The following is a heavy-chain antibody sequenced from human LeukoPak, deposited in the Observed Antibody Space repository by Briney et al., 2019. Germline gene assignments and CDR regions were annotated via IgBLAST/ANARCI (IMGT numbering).Heavy chain of an antibody. V-gene: IGHV4-34*01. J-gene: IGHJ4*02. D-gene: IGHD3-22*01. CDR3: ARGLYYYDSSGYYTYFDY. CDR2: INHSGST. CDR1: GGSFSGYY. Sequence: SETLSLTCAVYGGSFSGYYWSWIRQPPGKGLEWIGEINHSGSTNYNPSLKRRVTISVDTSKNQFSLKLSSVTAADTAVYYCARGLYYYDSSGYYTYFDYWGQGTLVTVSS.